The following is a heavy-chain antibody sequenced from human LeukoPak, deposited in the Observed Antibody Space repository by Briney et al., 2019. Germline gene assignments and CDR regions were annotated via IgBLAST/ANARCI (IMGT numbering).Heavy chain of an antibody. CDR2: INHSGST. CDR1: GGSFSGYY. CDR3: ARKPSSSWSNWFDP. D-gene: IGHD6-13*01. J-gene: IGHJ5*02. Sequence: SETLSLTCAVYGGSFSGYYWSWIRQPPGKGLEWIGEINHSGSTNYNPSLKSRVTISVDTSKNQFSLKLRSVTAADTAVYYCARKPSSSWSNWFDPWGQGTLVTVSS. V-gene: IGHV4-34*01.